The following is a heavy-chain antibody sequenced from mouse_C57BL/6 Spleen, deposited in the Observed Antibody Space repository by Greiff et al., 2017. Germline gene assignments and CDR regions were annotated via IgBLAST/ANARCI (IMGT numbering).Heavy chain of an antibody. D-gene: IGHD1-1*01. CDR1: GYAFTNYL. Sequence: QVQLQQSGAELVRPGTSVKVSCTASGYAFTNYLIEWVKQRPGQGLEWIGVINPGGGGTNYTEKFKGKATLTADKTSSTAYMQLSSLTSEDSAVYSCARNYCRSYGYYFDYWGQGTTLTVSS. CDR2: INPGGGGT. CDR3: ARNYCRSYGYYFDY. J-gene: IGHJ2*01. V-gene: IGHV1-54*01.